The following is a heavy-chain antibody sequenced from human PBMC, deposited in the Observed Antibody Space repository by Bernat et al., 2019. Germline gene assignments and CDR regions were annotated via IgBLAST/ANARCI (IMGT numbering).Heavy chain of an antibody. CDR2: ISYDGSNK. CDR3: AKSGQRVPDY. D-gene: IGHD2-2*01. Sequence: QVQLVESGGGVVQPGRSLRVSCAASGFTFSSYGMHWVRQAPGKGLEWVAVISYDGSNKYYADSVQGRFTISRDNSKNTLYLQVNSLRAEDTAVYYCAKSGQRVPDYWGQGTLVTVSS. CDR1: GFTFSSYG. V-gene: IGHV3-30*18. J-gene: IGHJ4*02.